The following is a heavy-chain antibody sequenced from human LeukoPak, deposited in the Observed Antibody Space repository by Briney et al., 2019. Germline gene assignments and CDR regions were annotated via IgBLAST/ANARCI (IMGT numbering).Heavy chain of an antibody. J-gene: IGHJ4*02. V-gene: IGHV3-11*01. CDR3: ASGYSYGYFDY. CDR2: ISSSGSTI. CDR1: GFTFSDYY. D-gene: IGHD5-18*01. Sequence: GGSLRLSCAASGFTFSDYYMSWIRQTPGKGLEWVSYISSSGSTIYYADSVKGRFTISRDNAKNSLYLQMNSLRAEDTAVYYCASGYSYGYFDYWGQGTLVTVSS.